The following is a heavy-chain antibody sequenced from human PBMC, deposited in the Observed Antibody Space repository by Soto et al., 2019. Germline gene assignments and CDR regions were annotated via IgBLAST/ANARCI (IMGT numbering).Heavy chain of an antibody. Sequence: SLRLSCSASGFTFSNYWMSWVRQAPGKGLEWVANIKQDGSEKDYVDSVKGRFTISRDNAKNLLYLQMNSLRAEDTAVYYCARERGGLYSYGYYYFDYWGQGTLVTVSS. V-gene: IGHV3-7*03. J-gene: IGHJ4*02. D-gene: IGHD5-18*01. CDR3: ARERGGLYSYGYYYFDY. CDR1: GFTFSNYW. CDR2: IKQDGSEK.